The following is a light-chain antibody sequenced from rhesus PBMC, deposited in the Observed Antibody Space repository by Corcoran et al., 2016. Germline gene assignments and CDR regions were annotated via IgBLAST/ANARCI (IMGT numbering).Light chain of an antibody. CDR1: QSLLHSNGNTY. CDR3: VQAIAFPYS. Sequence: DIVMTQTPLSLPITPGAPASISCRSSQSLLHSNGNTYLHWYLQKPGQSPQLLIYGGSNRASGVPDRFRGSGSGSDCTLKISKVEAEDVGVYYCVQAIAFPYSFGQGTKVEIK. V-gene: IGKV2-72*01. CDR2: GGS. J-gene: IGKJ2*01.